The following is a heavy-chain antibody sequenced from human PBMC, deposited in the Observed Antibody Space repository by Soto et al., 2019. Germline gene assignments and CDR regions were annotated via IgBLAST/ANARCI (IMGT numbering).Heavy chain of an antibody. J-gene: IGHJ4*02. CDR2: INAGNGNT. D-gene: IGHD2-15*01. CDR3: ARGTKVECSGGSCYSKYYFDY. Sequence: QVQLVQSGAEVKKPGASVKVSCKASGYTFTSYAMHWVRQAPGQRLEWMGWINAGNGNTKYSQKFQGRVTITRDTSASTAYMELSSLRSEDTAVYYCARGTKVECSGGSCYSKYYFDYWGQGTLVTVSS. CDR1: GYTFTSYA. V-gene: IGHV1-3*01.